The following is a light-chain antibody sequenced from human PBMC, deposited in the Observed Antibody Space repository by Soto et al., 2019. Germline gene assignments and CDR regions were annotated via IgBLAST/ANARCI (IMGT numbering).Light chain of an antibody. CDR3: QQYYSYPLT. V-gene: IGKV1-8*01. CDR2: AAS. J-gene: IGKJ1*01. Sequence: RMSQSPSSFSASTGDRVTITCRASQGISSYLAWYQQKPGKAPKLLIYAASTLQSGVPSRFSGSGSGTDFTLTISCLQSEDFATYYCQQYYSYPLTFGQGTKV. CDR1: QGISSY.